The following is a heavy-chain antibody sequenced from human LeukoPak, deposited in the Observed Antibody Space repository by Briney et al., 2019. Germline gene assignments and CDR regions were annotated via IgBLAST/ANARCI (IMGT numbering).Heavy chain of an antibody. V-gene: IGHV2-70*11. CDR1: GFSLSTSGMC. J-gene: IGHJ4*02. CDR3: ARVGYSSGWSKFDY. D-gene: IGHD6-19*01. Sequence: SGPALVKPTQTLTLTCTFSGFSLSTSGMCVSWIRQPPGKALEWLARIDWDDDKYYSTSLKTRLTISKDTSKNQVVLTMTNMDPVDTATYYCARVGYSSGWSKFDYWGQGTLVTVSS. CDR2: IDWDDDK.